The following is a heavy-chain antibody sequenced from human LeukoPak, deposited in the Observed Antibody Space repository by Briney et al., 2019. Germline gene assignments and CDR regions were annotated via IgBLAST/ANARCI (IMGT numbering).Heavy chain of an antibody. J-gene: IGHJ2*01. CDR1: GFAFRDYY. V-gene: IGHV3-11*04. CDR3: AGDPRDYGSLGDWYFDL. D-gene: IGHD4/OR15-4a*01. CDR2: MSASGNTI. Sequence: GGSLRLSCAASGFAFRDYYMSWIRQAPGKGLECISFMSASGNTIYYADSVKGRFTISKDNAKNSLYLQMNTLRPEDTAVYYCAGDPRDYGSLGDWYFDLWGRGTLVTVSS.